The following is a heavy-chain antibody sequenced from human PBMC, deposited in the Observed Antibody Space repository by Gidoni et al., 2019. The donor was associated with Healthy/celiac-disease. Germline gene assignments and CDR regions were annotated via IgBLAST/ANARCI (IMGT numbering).Heavy chain of an antibody. CDR1: GYTCTSYG. V-gene: IGHV1-18*01. CDR2: ISAYNGNT. CDR3: ASTSGNCSSTSCYRYYYYYMDV. Sequence: QVQLVQSGAEVKKPGASVKVSCKAAGYTCTSYGISWVRQAPGQGLEGMGWISAYNGNTNYAQKLQGRVTMTTDPSPSTAYIELRSLRSDASAVYYCASTSGNCSSTSCYRYYYYYMDVWGKGTTVTVSS. D-gene: IGHD2-2*02. J-gene: IGHJ6*03.